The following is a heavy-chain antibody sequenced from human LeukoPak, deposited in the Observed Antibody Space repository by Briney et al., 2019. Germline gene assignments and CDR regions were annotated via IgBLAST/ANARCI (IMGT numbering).Heavy chain of an antibody. CDR1: GFTVSSNY. Sequence: GGSLRLSCAASGFTVSSNYMSWVRQMPGKGLEWMGIIYPGDSDTRYSPSFQGQVTISADKSISTAYLQWSSLKASDTAMYYCARHYRWYFDYWGQGTLVTVSS. CDR2: IYPGDSDT. D-gene: IGHD2-8*02. V-gene: IGHV5-51*01. J-gene: IGHJ4*02. CDR3: ARHYRWYFDY.